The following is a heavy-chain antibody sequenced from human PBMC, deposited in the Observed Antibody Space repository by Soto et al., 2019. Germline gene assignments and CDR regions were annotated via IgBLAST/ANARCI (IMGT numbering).Heavy chain of an antibody. CDR3: ARAGQYYDSSGYAN. V-gene: IGHV1-18*01. D-gene: IGHD3-22*01. CDR2: ISAYNGNT. Sequence: QVKLVQSGTEVKKPGASVKVSCKASGYSFGTSGISWVRQAPGQGLGWMGWISAYNGNTNYDQKRQARATITADTSTNTAYLELRSLRSDDTAVYYCARAGQYYDSSGYANWGQGTLVTVSS. CDR1: GYSFGTSG. J-gene: IGHJ4*02.